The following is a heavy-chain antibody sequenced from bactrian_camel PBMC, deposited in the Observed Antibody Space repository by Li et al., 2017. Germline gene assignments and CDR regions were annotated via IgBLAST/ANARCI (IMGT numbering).Heavy chain of an antibody. D-gene: IGHD3*01. CDR1: GFTFSTYD. V-gene: IGHV3S40*01. CDR3: AADPCSRWEPSPLSPYEYNY. CDR2: IYTGSSAYT. J-gene: IGHJ4*01. Sequence: DVQLVESGGGLVQPGGSLRLSCASSGFTFSTYDMAWLRQVPGKGLEWVSTIYTGSSAYTFYADSVKGRFTISRDDAKNSVNLQMNSLKPEDTGMYYCAADPCSRWEPSPLSPYEYNYWGQGTQVTVS.